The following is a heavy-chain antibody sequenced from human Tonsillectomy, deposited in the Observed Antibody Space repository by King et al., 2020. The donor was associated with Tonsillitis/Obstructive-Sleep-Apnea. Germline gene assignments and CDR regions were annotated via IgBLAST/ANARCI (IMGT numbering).Heavy chain of an antibody. Sequence: VQLVESGGGLVQPGRSLRPSCAVSGFTVDDYAMHWVRQVPGKSLEWVSSISWNDNSIGYAEYVKGRFTISRDNAKNSLSLQMNSLRAEDTALYYCAKDKTKNWNYGTPFDYWGQGTLVTVSS. CDR1: GFTVDDYA. CDR3: AKDKTKNWNYGTPFDY. D-gene: IGHD1-7*01. CDR2: ISWNDNSI. V-gene: IGHV3-9*01. J-gene: IGHJ4*02.